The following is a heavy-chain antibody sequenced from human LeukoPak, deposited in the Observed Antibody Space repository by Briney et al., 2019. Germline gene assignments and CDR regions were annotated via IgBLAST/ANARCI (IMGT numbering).Heavy chain of an antibody. CDR2: INPSGGST. V-gene: IGHV1-46*01. Sequence: ASVKVSCKASGYTFTSYYMHWVRQAPGQGLEWMAIINPSGGSTSYAQKFQGRVTMTRDTSASTVYMELYSLRSEDTAVYYCARGHSSGYYTGPLDYWAREPWSPSPQ. CDR3: ARGHSSGYYTGPLDY. D-gene: IGHD3-22*01. CDR1: GYTFTSYY. J-gene: IGHJ4*02.